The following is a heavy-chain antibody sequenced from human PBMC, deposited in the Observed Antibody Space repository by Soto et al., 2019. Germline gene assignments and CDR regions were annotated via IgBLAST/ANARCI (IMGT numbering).Heavy chain of an antibody. CDR3: ARGPRGYVYYHGMDV. Sequence: PSETLSLTCTVSGGSISSYYVSWIRQSAGKGLEWIGRIDTSGITNYNPSLKSRVTMSVDASKNHFSLNLSSVTAADTAVYYCARGPRGYVYYHGMDVWGQGTTVTVSS. CDR2: IDTSGIT. D-gene: IGHD3-10*01. CDR1: GGSISSYY. J-gene: IGHJ6*02. V-gene: IGHV4-4*07.